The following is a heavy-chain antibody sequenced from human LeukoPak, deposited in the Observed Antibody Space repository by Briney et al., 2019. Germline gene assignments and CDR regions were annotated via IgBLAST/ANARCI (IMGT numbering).Heavy chain of an antibody. Sequence: ASVKVSCKASGYTFTGYYMHWVRQAPGQGLEWMGWINPNSGGTNYAQKLQGRVTMTTDTSTSTAYMELRSLRSDDTAVYYCARGGWAAAGTTYYYYYYMDVWGKGTTVTVSS. J-gene: IGHJ6*03. D-gene: IGHD6-13*01. CDR1: GYTFTGYY. V-gene: IGHV1-2*02. CDR2: INPNSGGT. CDR3: ARGGWAAAGTTYYYYYYMDV.